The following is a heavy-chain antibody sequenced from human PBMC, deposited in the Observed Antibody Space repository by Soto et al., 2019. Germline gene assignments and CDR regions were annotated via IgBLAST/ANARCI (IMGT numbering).Heavy chain of an antibody. V-gene: IGHV1-2*02. Sequence: QVQLVQSGAEVKKPGASVKVSCKASGYTFTDFYMHWVRQAPGQGLEWMGWFNPNSGGTNYAQKFQGRVTMTRDTSISTAYMELSRLRSDDTAVYYCARDSYSRTSGGGNWFDPWGQGTLVTVSS. D-gene: IGHD6-6*01. CDR3: ARDSYSRTSGGGNWFDP. CDR2: FNPNSGGT. J-gene: IGHJ5*02. CDR1: GYTFTDFY.